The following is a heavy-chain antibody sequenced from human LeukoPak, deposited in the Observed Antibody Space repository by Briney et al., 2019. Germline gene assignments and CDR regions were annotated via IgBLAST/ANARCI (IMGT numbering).Heavy chain of an antibody. Sequence: ASVTVSCKASGYTFTSYAMHWVRQAPGQRLEWMGWINAGNGNTKYSQKFQGRVTITRDTSASTAYMELSSLRSEDTAVYYCARDFPRNHDAFDIWGQGTMVTVSS. V-gene: IGHV1-3*01. CDR3: ARDFPRNHDAFDI. J-gene: IGHJ3*02. CDR2: INAGNGNT. D-gene: IGHD1-14*01. CDR1: GYTFTSYA.